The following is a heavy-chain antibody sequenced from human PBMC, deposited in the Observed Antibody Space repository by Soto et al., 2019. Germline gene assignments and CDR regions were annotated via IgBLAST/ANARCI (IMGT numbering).Heavy chain of an antibody. V-gene: IGHV3-33*01. CDR2: IWSDGSKT. J-gene: IGHJ4*02. D-gene: IGHD3-10*01. CDR1: GFDFSGHG. Sequence: QVQLVESGGGVVQPGTSLRLSWATSGFDFSGHGMHWVRQAPGKGLEWVALIWSDGSKTNYADSVKGRFTISKDTPKNTLFLQMSSLGVEDTAVYYCARDLSYGSLRFDYGGQGTQVTVSS. CDR3: ARDLSYGSLRFDY.